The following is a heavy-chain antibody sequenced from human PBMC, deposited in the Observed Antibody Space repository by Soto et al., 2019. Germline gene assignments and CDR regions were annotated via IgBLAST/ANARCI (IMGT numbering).Heavy chain of an antibody. CDR2: TYYRSKWYN. D-gene: IGHD5-12*01. CDR1: GDSVSSNSAA. Sequence: SQTLSLTCAISGDSVSSNSAAWNWIRQSPSRGLEWLGRTYYRSKWYNDYAVSVKSRITINPDTSKNQFSLQLNSVTPEDTAVYYCARGPNVAKIKMYLTSLENYGMDVWGQGTTVTVSS. J-gene: IGHJ6*02. V-gene: IGHV6-1*01. CDR3: ARGPNVAKIKMYLTSLENYGMDV.